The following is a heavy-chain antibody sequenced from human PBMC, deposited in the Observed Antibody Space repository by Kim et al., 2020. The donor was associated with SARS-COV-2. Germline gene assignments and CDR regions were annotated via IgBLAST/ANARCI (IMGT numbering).Heavy chain of an antibody. J-gene: IGHJ4*02. CDR3: AREGSLWFGELLGDY. V-gene: IGHV3-7*03. Sequence: GGSLRLSCAASGFTFSSYWMSWVRQAPGKGLEWVAKIKQDGSEKYYVDSVKGRFTISRDNAKNSLYLQMNSLRAEDTAVYYCAREGSLWFGELLGDYWGQGTLVTVSS. CDR1: GFTFSSYW. CDR2: IKQDGSEK. D-gene: IGHD3-10*01.